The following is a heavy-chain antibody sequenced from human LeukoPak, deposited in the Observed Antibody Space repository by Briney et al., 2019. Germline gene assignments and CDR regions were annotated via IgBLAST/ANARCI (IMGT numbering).Heavy chain of an antibody. CDR2: ISGSGGST. CDR1: GFTFSSYA. D-gene: IGHD3-3*01. CDR3: AKVMYYDFWSGYLYFDY. V-gene: IGHV3-23*01. Sequence: GGSLRLSCAASGFTFSSYAMNWVRQAPGKGLEWVSAISGSGGSTYYADSVKGRFTISRDNSKNTLYLQMNSLRAEDTAVYYCAKVMYYDFWSGYLYFDYWGQGTLVTVSS. J-gene: IGHJ4*02.